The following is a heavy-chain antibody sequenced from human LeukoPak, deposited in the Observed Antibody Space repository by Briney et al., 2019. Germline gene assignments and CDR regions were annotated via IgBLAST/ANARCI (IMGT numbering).Heavy chain of an antibody. CDR1: GGSISSYY. CDR2: IHYSGST. CDR3: ARGGYYGSGNDFRFDP. D-gene: IGHD3-10*01. J-gene: IGHJ5*02. V-gene: IGHV4-59*01. Sequence: SGTLSLTCTVSGGSISSYYWSWIRQPPGKGLEWIGYIHYSGSTNYKPSLKSRITISVDTSKNQFSPKLSSVSAADTAVYYCARGGYYGSGNDFRFDPWGQGTLVTVSS.